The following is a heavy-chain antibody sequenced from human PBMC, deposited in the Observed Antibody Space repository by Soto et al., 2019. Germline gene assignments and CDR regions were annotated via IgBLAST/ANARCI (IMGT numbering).Heavy chain of an antibody. D-gene: IGHD2-2*01. CDR2: ISGSGGST. Sequence: HPGGSLRLSCAASGFTFSSYSMSWVRQAPGKGLEWVSAISGSGGSTYYADSVKGRFTISRDNSKNTLYLQMNSLRAEDTAVYYCAKLIVVVPAAVPPAGYWGQGTLVTVSS. CDR1: GFTFSSYS. CDR3: AKLIVVVPAAVPPAGY. V-gene: IGHV3-23*01. J-gene: IGHJ4*02.